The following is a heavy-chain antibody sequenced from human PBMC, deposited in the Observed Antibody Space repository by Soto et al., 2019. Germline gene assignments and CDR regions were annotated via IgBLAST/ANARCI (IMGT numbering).Heavy chain of an antibody. V-gene: IGHV3-48*03. CDR2: INGGGDVK. J-gene: IGHJ5*01. Sequence: GGSLRLSCAASGFAFANYEMHWVRQAPGKGLDWVAYINGGGDVKYYADSVEGRFTISRGNAKNALFLQMDNLRAEDTAIYYCARLSGDGFWKSYSPYNLFESWGQGALVTVSS. D-gene: IGHD3-3*01. CDR1: GFAFANYE. CDR3: ARLSGDGFWKSYSPYNLFES.